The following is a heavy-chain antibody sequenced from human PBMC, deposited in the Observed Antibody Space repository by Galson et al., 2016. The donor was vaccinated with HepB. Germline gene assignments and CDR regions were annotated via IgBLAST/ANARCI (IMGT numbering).Heavy chain of an antibody. CDR2: IGGNDGIT. Sequence: SLRLSCAASGFIFSSYAMSWVRQAPGKGLEWVASIGGNDGITHYADSVKGRFSISRDNSREMVFLQMNSLRAEDTAVYYCANRYCGGDCSDPEYFQHRGQGTLVSVSS. CDR3: ANRYCGGDCSDPEYFQH. J-gene: IGHJ1*01. D-gene: IGHD2-21*01. V-gene: IGHV3-23*01. CDR1: GFIFSSYA.